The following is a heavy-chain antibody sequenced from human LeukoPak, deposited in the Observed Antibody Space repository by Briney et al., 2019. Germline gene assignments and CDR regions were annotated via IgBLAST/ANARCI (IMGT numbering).Heavy chain of an antibody. Sequence: SETLSLTCAVYGGSFSGYYWSWIRQPPGKGLEWIGEINHSGSTNYNPSLKSRVTISVDTSKNQFSLKLSSVTAADTAVYYCARRVYYYYGMDVWGQGTLVTVSS. CDR2: INHSGST. J-gene: IGHJ6*02. CDR3: ARRVYYYYGMDV. V-gene: IGHV4-34*01. CDR1: GGSFSGYY.